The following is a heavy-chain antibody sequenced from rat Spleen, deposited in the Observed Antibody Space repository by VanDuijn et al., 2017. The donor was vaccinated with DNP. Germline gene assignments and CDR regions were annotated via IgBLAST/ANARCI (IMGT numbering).Heavy chain of an antibody. J-gene: IGHJ2*01. V-gene: IGHV5S13*01. CDR2: IGTAAYTP. Sequence: EVQLVESGGGLVQPGRSLKVSCAGSGFTFSTYGMAWVRQAPAKGLEWVAYIGTAAYTPYYRDSVKGRFTISRDNAKSTLYLQMNSLRSEDMATYYCVRWNSGHFDYWGQGVMVTVSS. CDR1: GFTFSTYG. CDR3: VRWNSGHFDY. D-gene: IGHD4-3*01.